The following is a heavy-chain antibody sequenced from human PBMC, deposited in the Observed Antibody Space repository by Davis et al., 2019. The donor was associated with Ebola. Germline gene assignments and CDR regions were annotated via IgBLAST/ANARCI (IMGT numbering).Heavy chain of an antibody. D-gene: IGHD6-13*01. Sequence: GESLKISCAASGFTFSGSAMHWVRQASGKGLEWVGRIRSKTDGGTTDYAAPVKGRFTISRDDSKNTLYLQMNSLKTEDTAVYYCTTKEQLGLFYGMDVWGQGTTVTVSS. CDR2: IRSKTDGGTT. V-gene: IGHV3-15*01. CDR1: GFTFSGSA. J-gene: IGHJ6*02. CDR3: TTKEQLGLFYGMDV.